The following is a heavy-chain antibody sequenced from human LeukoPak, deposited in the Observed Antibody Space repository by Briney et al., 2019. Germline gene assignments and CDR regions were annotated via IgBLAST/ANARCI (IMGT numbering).Heavy chain of an antibody. CDR3: ARDPRTVRI. CDR1: GFTFSSYE. V-gene: IGHV3-48*03. J-gene: IGHJ4*02. CDR2: ISSSGSTI. D-gene: IGHD1-1*01. Sequence: GGSLRRSCAASGFTFSSYEMDWVRQAPGKGLEWVSYISSSGSTIYYADSVKGRFTISRDNAKNLLYLQMDSLRVEDTAIYYCARDPRTVRIWGQGTLVTVSS.